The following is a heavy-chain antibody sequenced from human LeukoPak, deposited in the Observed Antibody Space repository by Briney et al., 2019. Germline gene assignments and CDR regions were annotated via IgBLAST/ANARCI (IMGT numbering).Heavy chain of an antibody. CDR3: ASGDMGSGYPYYFDY. Sequence: GESLQISCKGSGYSFTSYWIGWVRQMPGKGLEWMGIIYPGDSDTRYSPSFQGQVTISADKPISTAYLQWSSLKASDTAMYYCASGDMGSGYPYYFDYWGQGTLVTVSS. CDR1: GYSFTSYW. J-gene: IGHJ4*02. CDR2: IYPGDSDT. V-gene: IGHV5-51*01. D-gene: IGHD3-22*01.